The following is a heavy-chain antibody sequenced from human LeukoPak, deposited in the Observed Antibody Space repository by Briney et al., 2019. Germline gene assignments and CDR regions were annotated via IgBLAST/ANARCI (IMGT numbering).Heavy chain of an antibody. J-gene: IGHJ4*02. Sequence: GGSLRLSCAASGLTFSNYAMSWVRQAPGKGLEWVGRIKSKTDGGTTDYAAPVKGRFTISRDDSKNTLYLQMNSLKTEDTAVYYCTTDNPPVYYDFWSGYRGGDYWGQGTLVTVSS. CDR2: IKSKTDGGTT. V-gene: IGHV3-15*01. D-gene: IGHD3-3*01. CDR3: TTDNPPVYYDFWSGYRGGDY. CDR1: GLTFSNYA.